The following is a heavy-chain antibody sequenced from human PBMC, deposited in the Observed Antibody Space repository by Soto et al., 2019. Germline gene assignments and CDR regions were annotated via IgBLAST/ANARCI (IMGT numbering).Heavy chain of an antibody. CDR3: ARELSRTVTTRNSAFDI. Sequence: ASVKVSCKASGYTFTSYAMHWVRQAPGQRLEWMGWINAGNGNTKYSQKFQGRVTITRDTSASTAYMELSSLRSEDTAVYYCARELSRTVTTRNSAFDIWGQGTMVTVSS. D-gene: IGHD4-17*01. CDR1: GYTFTSYA. CDR2: INAGNGNT. V-gene: IGHV1-3*01. J-gene: IGHJ3*02.